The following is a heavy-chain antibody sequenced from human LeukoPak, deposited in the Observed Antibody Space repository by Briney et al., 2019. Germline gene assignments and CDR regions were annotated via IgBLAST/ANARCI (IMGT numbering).Heavy chain of an antibody. CDR2: INHSGST. D-gene: IGHD3-3*01. CDR3: ARCNTYYDFWSGYRIFDY. V-gene: IGHV4-34*01. CDR1: GGSFSGYY. J-gene: IGHJ4*02. Sequence: SETLSLTCAVYGGSFSGYYWSWIRQPPGKGLEWIGEINHSGSTNYNPSLKSRFTISVDTSKNQFSLKLSSVTAADTAVYYCARCNTYYDFWSGYRIFDYWGQGTLVTVSS.